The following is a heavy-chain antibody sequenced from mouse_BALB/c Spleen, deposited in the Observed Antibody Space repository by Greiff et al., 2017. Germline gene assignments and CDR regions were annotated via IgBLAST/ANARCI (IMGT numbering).Heavy chain of an antibody. D-gene: IGHD1-1*01. J-gene: IGHJ1*01. CDR1: GFSLTSYG. V-gene: IGHV2-9*02. Sequence: VKLMESGPGLVAPSQSLSITCTVSGFSLTSYGVHWVRQPPGKGLEWLGVIWAGGSTNYNSALMSRLSISKDNSKSQVFLKMNSLQTDDTAMYYCAREDYYGSSYVGWYFDVWGAGTTVTVSS. CDR3: AREDYYGSSYVGWYFDV. CDR2: IWAGGST.